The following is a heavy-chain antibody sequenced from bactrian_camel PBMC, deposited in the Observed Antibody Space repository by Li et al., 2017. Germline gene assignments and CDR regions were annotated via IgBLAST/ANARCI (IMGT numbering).Heavy chain of an antibody. V-gene: IGHV3S55*01. D-gene: IGHD5*01. CDR2: IVRDGTT. CDR1: GYTYSRYC. Sequence: HVQLVESGGGSVQAGGSLRLSCVASGYTYSRYCMRWYRLAPGIGKERERVATIVRDGTTTYAASVKGRFTISKDNAKNTLYLQMNNLKPEDTAQYYCAYDLPRYCDLKVRTTRTRKYGQGTQVTVS. J-gene: IGHJ4*01.